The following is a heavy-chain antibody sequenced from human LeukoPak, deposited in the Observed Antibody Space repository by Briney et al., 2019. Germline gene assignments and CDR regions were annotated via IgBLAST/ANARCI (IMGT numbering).Heavy chain of an antibody. J-gene: IGHJ4*02. Sequence: GGSLRLSCAASGFTLSNCAMTCVRQAPGKGLEWVSGIDTKGTRTYYADSVKGRFTISRDNAKNSLYLQMNSLRAEDTAVYYCARDLVRLSIVGAPFDYWGQGTLVTVSS. D-gene: IGHD1-26*01. V-gene: IGHV3-21*01. CDR3: ARDLVRLSIVGAPFDY. CDR1: GFTLSNCA. CDR2: IDTKGTRT.